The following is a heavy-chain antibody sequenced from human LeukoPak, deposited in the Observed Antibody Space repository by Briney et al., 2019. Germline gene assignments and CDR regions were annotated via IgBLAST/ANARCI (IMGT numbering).Heavy chain of an antibody. CDR3: RTYEGVV. V-gene: IGHV3-15*01. Sequence: GGSLRLSCAASGFTFSNALMSWVRQAPGKGLEWVGRIKSKTDDGAPEYGAHVKGRFTISRDDSKNTLYLQMNSLKSEYTGVYYCRTYEGVVWGQGTVVSVSS. CDR1: GFTFSNAL. J-gene: IGHJ4*02. CDR2: IKSKTDDGAP. D-gene: IGHD3-10*01.